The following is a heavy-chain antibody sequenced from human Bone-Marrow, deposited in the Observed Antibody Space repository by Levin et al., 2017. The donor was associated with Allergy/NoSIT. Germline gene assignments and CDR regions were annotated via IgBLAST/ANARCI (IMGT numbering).Heavy chain of an antibody. V-gene: IGHV3-11*06. Sequence: GGSLRLSCAASGFTFSDYYMSWIRQAPGKGLEWVSYISSSSSYTNYADSVKGRFTISRDNAKNSLYLQMNSLRAEDTAVYYCARLKYCGGDCYLNAFDIWGQGTMVTVSS. CDR1: GFTFSDYY. CDR2: ISSSSSYT. CDR3: ARLKYCGGDCYLNAFDI. D-gene: IGHD2-21*01. J-gene: IGHJ3*02.